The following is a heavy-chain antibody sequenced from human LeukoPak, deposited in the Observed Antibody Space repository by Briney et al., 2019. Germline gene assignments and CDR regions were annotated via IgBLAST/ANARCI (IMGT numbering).Heavy chain of an antibody. CDR1: GFTFSSYG. J-gene: IGHJ4*02. V-gene: IGHV3-30*03. CDR3: ARNLKAPMVRGVIADY. Sequence: GRSLRLSCAASGFTFSSYGMHWVRQAPGKGLEWVAVISYDGSNKYYADSVKGRFTISRDNSKNTLYLQMNSLRAEDTAVYYCARNLKAPMVRGVIADYWGQGTLVTVSS. CDR2: ISYDGSNK. D-gene: IGHD3-10*01.